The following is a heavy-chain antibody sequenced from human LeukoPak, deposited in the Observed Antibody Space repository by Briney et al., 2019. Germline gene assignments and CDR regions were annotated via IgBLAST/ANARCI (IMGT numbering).Heavy chain of an antibody. Sequence: GGSLRLSCAASGFTFSDYYMSWIRQAPGKGLELVSYIGSSDSTIYYADSVKGRFTISRDNAKNSVYLQMSSLRAEDTAVYYCARHRSYSSGWTLGHWGQGTLVTVSS. CDR3: ARHRSYSSGWTLGH. J-gene: IGHJ4*02. V-gene: IGHV3-11*04. CDR2: IGSSDSTI. D-gene: IGHD6-19*01. CDR1: GFTFSDYY.